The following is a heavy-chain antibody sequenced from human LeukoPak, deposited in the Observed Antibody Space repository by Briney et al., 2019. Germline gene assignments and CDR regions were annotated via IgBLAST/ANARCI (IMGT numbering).Heavy chain of an antibody. J-gene: IGHJ4*02. CDR3: AKDLFGMVRSLDY. CDR1: GFTFSNYG. Sequence: PGRSPRLSCAASGFTFSNYGMYWVRQAPGKGLEWVAVISYDGSNKYYADSVKGRFTISRDNSKNTLYLQMNSLRAEDTAVYYCAKDLFGMVRSLDYWGQGTLVTVSS. CDR2: ISYDGSNK. D-gene: IGHD3-10*01. V-gene: IGHV3-30*18.